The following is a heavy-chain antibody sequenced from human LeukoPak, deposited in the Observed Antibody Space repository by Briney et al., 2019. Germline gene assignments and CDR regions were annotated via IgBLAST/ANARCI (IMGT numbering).Heavy chain of an antibody. Sequence: SETMSLTCAVSGGSISSSTYYWGWVRQPPGKGLEWIGSMYYSGSTYYNPSLKSRVTISVDTSKNQFSLKLSSVTAADTAVYYCARDAGHQVSRRNYYAMDVWGQGTTVTVSS. J-gene: IGHJ6*02. V-gene: IGHV4-39*07. CDR1: GGSISSSTYY. CDR3: ARDAGHQVSRRNYYAMDV. D-gene: IGHD2-2*01. CDR2: MYYSGST.